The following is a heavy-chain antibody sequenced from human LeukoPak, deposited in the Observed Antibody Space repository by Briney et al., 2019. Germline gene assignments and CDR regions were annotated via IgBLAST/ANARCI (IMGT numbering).Heavy chain of an antibody. V-gene: IGHV5-51*01. Sequence: GESLKISCKGFGYSFTNYWIGWVRQMPGKGLEWMGIIYPDDSDTRYSPSFQGQVTISADRSISTAYLQWSSLKASDTAMYYCATPYPREYCSTSSCYFNYWGQGTLVTVSS. D-gene: IGHD2-2*01. CDR2: IYPDDSDT. CDR3: ATPYPREYCSTSSCYFNY. CDR1: GYSFTNYW. J-gene: IGHJ4*02.